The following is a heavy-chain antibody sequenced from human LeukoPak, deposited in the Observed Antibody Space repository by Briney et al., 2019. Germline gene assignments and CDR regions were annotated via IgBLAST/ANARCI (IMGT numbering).Heavy chain of an antibody. CDR1: GGSFSGYY. V-gene: IGHV4-34*01. D-gene: IGHD3-9*01. CDR2: INHSGST. Sequence: SETLSLTCAVYGGSFSGYYWSWIRQPPGKGLEWIGEINHSGSTNYNPSLKSRVTISVDTSKNQFSLKLSSVTAADTAVYYCARGRYYDILTGYPRGRYMDVWGKGATVTVS. J-gene: IGHJ6*03. CDR3: ARGRYYDILTGYPRGRYMDV.